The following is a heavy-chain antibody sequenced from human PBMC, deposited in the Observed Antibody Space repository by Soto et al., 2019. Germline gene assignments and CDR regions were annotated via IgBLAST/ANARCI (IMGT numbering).Heavy chain of an antibody. J-gene: IGHJ6*02. V-gene: IGHV4-59*01. Sequence: SWIRQPPGKGLEWIGYIYYSGSTNYNPSLKSRVTISVDTSKNQFSLKLSSVTAADTAVYYCARTTVTPDYYYYGMDVWGQGTTVTVSS. CDR2: IYYSGST. CDR3: ARTTVTPDYYYYGMDV. D-gene: IGHD4-4*01.